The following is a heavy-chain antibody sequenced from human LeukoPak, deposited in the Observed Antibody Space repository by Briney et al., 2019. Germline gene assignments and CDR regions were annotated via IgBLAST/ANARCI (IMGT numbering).Heavy chain of an antibody. CDR3: ARAPLGAPSLIGYFDY. CDR1: GGSISSYY. J-gene: IGHJ4*02. CDR2: IDTSGST. Sequence: SETLSLTCTVSGGSISSYYWSWIRQPAGKGLEWIGRIDTSGSTNYNPSLKSRVTMSVDTPKNQFSPKLSSVTAADTALYYCARAPLGAPSLIGYFDYWGQGPLVTVSS. V-gene: IGHV4-4*07. D-gene: IGHD3-10*01.